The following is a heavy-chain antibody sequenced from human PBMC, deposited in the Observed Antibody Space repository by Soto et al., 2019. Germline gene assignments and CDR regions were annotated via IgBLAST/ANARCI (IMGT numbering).Heavy chain of an antibody. V-gene: IGHV3-53*01. CDR1: GFTVSSNY. D-gene: IGHD3-22*01. Sequence: PGGSLRLSCAASGFTVSSNYMSWVRQAPGKGLEWVSVIYSGGSTYYADSVKGRFTISRDNSKNTLYLQMNSLRAEDTAVYYCAREGAYYYDSSGAPGAFDIWGQGTMVTVSS. CDR3: AREGAYYYDSSGAPGAFDI. J-gene: IGHJ3*02. CDR2: IYSGGST.